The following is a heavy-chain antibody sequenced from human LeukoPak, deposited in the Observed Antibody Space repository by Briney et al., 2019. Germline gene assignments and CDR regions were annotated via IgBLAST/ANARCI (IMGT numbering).Heavy chain of an antibody. V-gene: IGHV3-23*01. D-gene: IGHD3-22*01. Sequence: GGSLRLSCAASGFTFSSYAMSWVRQAPGKGLEWVSAISGSGGSTYYADSVKGRFTISRDNSKDTLYLQMNSLRAEDTAVYYCAKVQYYDSSGYSPDYWGQGTLVTVSS. CDR2: ISGSGGST. J-gene: IGHJ4*02. CDR3: AKVQYYDSSGYSPDY. CDR1: GFTFSSYA.